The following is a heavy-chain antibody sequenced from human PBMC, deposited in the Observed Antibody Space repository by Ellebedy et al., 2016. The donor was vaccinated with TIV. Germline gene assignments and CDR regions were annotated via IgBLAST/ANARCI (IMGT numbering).Heavy chain of an antibody. CDR2: THYSVSS. J-gene: IGHJ2*01. D-gene: IGHD3-22*01. CDR3: ASQTRYYDVSGFPTLYFGL. Sequence: MPGGSLRLSCTVPDVSISSYYWSWILQPPGKGLVWIGYTHYSVSSNYNPSLQSRVTISVDTSKNQFSLKLSSVTAADTAVYYCASQTRYYDVSGFPTLYFGLWGRGTLVTVSS. V-gene: IGHV4-59*01. CDR1: DVSISSYY.